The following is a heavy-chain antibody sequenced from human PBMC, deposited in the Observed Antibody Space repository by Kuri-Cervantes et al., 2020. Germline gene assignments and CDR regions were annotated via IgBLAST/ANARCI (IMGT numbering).Heavy chain of an antibody. CDR3: AKDRPWVGSCVGLGN. Sequence: GESLKISCAASGFTFSSYAMHWVRQAPGKGLEWVAVISYDGSNKYYADSVKGRFTISRDNSKNTLYLQMNSLRAEDTAVYYCAKDRPWVGSCVGLGNWGQGTLVTVSS. J-gene: IGHJ4*02. V-gene: IGHV3-30-3*01. CDR1: GFTFSSYA. D-gene: IGHD1-26*01. CDR2: ISYDGSNK.